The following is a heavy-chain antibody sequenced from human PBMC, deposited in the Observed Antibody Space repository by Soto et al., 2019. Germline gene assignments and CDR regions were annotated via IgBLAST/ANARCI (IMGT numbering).Heavy chain of an antibody. V-gene: IGHV4-30-4*08. Sequence: SETLSLTCTVSGGSISSGNYYWSWIRQHPGKGLEWIGYIYYSGSTYYNPSLKSRVTISVDTSKNQFSLKLSSVTAADTAVYYCARVGGFGATTIDYWGQGTLVTVSS. CDR3: ARVGGFGATTIDY. J-gene: IGHJ4*02. D-gene: IGHD3-10*01. CDR1: GGSISSGNYY. CDR2: IYYSGST.